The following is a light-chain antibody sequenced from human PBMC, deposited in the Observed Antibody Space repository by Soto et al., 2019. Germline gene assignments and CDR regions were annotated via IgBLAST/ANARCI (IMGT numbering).Light chain of an antibody. CDR3: QQYGSSPHT. Sequence: EIVLTQSPGTLSLSPGERATLSCRASQSVSSSYLAWYQHKPGQAPRLLIYGASSRATGIPDRFSGSGSGTDFTLTISRLEPEYFAVYYCQQYGSSPHTFGQGSKLEMK. CDR1: QSVSSSY. V-gene: IGKV3-20*01. J-gene: IGKJ2*01. CDR2: GAS.